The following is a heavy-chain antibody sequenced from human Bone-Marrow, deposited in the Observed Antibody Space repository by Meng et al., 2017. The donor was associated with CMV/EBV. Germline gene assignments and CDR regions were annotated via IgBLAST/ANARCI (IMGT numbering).Heavy chain of an antibody. CDR3: AYYSSSGYYFDF. CDR2: IQYDGRDK. J-gene: IGHJ4*01. V-gene: IGHV3-30*02. Sequence: GESLKISCAASGFTFSSYGMHWVRQGPGKGLEWVAFIQYDGRDKYYADSVKGRFTISRDNSRNTVYLYMKSLRFEDTALYYCAYYSSSGYYFDFWGHGTLVTVSS. D-gene: IGHD2-2*01. CDR1: GFTFSSYG.